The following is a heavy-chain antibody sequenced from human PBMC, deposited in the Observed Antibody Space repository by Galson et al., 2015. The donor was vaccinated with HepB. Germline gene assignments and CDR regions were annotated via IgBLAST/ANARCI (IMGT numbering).Heavy chain of an antibody. Sequence: SVKVSCKASGYTFISYYIHWVRQAPGQGLEWMGIINPSDGNTKYAQKMQDRVTMTSDTSTSTVYMDLSSLTSEDTAVYYCAGTETGEAGHDFWGQGTLVTVSS. V-gene: IGHV1-46*04. CDR1: GYTFISYY. J-gene: IGHJ4*02. CDR2: INPSDGNT. D-gene: IGHD1-14*01. CDR3: AGTETGEAGHDF.